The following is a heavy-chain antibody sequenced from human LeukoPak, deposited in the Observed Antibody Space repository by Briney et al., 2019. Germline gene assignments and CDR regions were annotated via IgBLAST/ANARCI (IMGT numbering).Heavy chain of an antibody. CDR1: GYTFTNYG. V-gene: IGHV1-69*13. D-gene: IGHD3-22*01. CDR3: ARGGAYYYDSSGYYYAIDY. CDR2: IIPIFGTA. Sequence: SVKVSCKASGYTFTNYGISWVRQAPGQGLEWMGGIIPIFGTANCAQKFQGRVTITADEPTSTAYMELSSLRSEDTAVYYCARGGAYYYDSSGYYYAIDYWGQGTLVTVSS. J-gene: IGHJ4*02.